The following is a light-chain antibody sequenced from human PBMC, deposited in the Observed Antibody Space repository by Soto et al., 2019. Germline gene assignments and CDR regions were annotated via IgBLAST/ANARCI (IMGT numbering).Light chain of an antibody. V-gene: IGKV3-20*01. Sequence: EIVLTQSPGTLSLSPGERATLSCRASQSVSSSYSAWYQQKPGQAPRLLIYGASTRATGIPDRFSGSGSGTDFTLTISRLEPEDFAIYYCQQYHTWPITFGGGTKVEIK. J-gene: IGKJ4*01. CDR3: QQYHTWPIT. CDR2: GAS. CDR1: QSVSSSY.